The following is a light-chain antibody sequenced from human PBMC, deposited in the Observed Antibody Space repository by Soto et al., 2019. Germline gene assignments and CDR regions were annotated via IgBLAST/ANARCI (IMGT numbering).Light chain of an antibody. Sequence: EIVLTQASGTLSLSPGERATLSCRASQSVSSSYLAWYQQKPCQAPRLLIYGASCRATGIPDLFSGSGSGTDFTLTISRLEPEHSSVYYCQQYGSTPGTSGQGTKVEIK. CDR1: QSVSSSY. CDR2: GAS. J-gene: IGKJ1*01. CDR3: QQYGSTPGT. V-gene: IGKV3-20*01.